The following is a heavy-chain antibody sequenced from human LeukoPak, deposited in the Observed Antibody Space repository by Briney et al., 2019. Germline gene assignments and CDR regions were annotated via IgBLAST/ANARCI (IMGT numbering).Heavy chain of an antibody. Sequence: GGSLRLSCAASGFTFTTYALTWVRQAPGKGLEWVSAISRSGDKYYAASVRGRCTISRDNSKNTLYLQVSDLRAEDTAVYYCMSSGGRSDDAWGQGTQVTVSS. D-gene: IGHD1-14*01. CDR2: ISRSGDK. V-gene: IGHV3-23*01. CDR3: MSSGGRSDDA. CDR1: GFTFTTYA. J-gene: IGHJ4*02.